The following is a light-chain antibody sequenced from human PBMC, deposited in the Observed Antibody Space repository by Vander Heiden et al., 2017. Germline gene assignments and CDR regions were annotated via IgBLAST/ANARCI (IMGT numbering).Light chain of an antibody. Sequence: EIVVSQSPATLSVSPGESATLSYRASQSVSSNLAWYQQKPGQAPRLLIYDASTRATGIPARFSRSGSGKEFTLTIRHPQSGEFAVYFRQQYNNWAPYTFGQGTKVEIK. CDR2: DAS. CDR1: QSVSSN. V-gene: IGKV3-15*01. J-gene: IGKJ2*01. CDR3: QQYNNWAPYT.